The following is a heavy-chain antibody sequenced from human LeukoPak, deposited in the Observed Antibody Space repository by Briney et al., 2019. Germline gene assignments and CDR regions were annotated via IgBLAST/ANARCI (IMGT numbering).Heavy chain of an antibody. J-gene: IGHJ6*02. CDR3: ARGATIFGVARSYGMDV. CDR2: IYYSGST. Sequence: SETLSLTCTVSGGSISSYYWSWIRQPPGKGLEWIGYIYYSGSTNYNPSLKSRVTISVDTSKNQFSLKLSSVTAADTAVYYCARGATIFGVARSYGMDVWGQGTTVTVSS. D-gene: IGHD3-3*01. V-gene: IGHV4-59*01. CDR1: GGSISSYY.